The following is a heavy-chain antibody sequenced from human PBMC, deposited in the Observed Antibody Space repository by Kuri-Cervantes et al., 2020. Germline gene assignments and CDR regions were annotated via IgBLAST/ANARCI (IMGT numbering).Heavy chain of an antibody. D-gene: IGHD4-17*01. J-gene: IGHJ4*02. V-gene: IGHV3-30-3*01. CDR1: GFTFSSYA. CDR2: ISYDGSNK. CDR3: ARDWSRYGDYVDY. Sequence: GESLKISCAASGFTFSSYAMHWVRQAPGKGLEWVAVISYDGSNKYYADSVKGRFTISRDNSKNTLYLQMNSLRAEDTAVYYCARDWSRYGDYVDYWGQGTLVTVSS.